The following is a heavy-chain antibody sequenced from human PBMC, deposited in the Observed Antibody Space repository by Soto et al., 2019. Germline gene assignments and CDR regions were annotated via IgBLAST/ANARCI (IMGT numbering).Heavy chain of an antibody. Sequence: QVQLVQSGAEEKKPGASVKVSCKASGYTFTSYAMHWVRQAPGQRLEWMGWINAGNGNTKYSQKFQGRVTITRDTSASTAYMELSVLRSEDTAGYYCAGSIVVVTALVYWGQGTLVTVSS. CDR2: INAGNGNT. D-gene: IGHD2-21*02. J-gene: IGHJ4*02. CDR1: GYTFTSYA. V-gene: IGHV1-3*05. CDR3: AGSIVVVTALVY.